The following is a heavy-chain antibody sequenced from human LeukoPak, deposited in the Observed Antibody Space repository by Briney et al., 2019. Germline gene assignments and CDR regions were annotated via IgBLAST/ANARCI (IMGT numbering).Heavy chain of an antibody. CDR1: RFTFSPYA. J-gene: IGHJ4*02. CDR3: ARGEPLDY. CDR2: IWYDGSNK. D-gene: IGHD1-26*01. V-gene: IGHV3-33*08. Sequence: GGSLRLSCAASRFTFSPYALHWVRQAPGKGLEWVAVIWYDGSNKYYADSVKGRFTISRDNSKNTLYLQMNSLRAEDTAVYYCARGEPLDYWGQGTLVTVSS.